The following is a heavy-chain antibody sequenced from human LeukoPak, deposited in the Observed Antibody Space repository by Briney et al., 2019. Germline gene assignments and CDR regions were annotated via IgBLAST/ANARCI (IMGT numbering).Heavy chain of an antibody. CDR2: IYYSGST. CDR1: GGSISSSSYY. D-gene: IGHD3-22*01. CDR3: ASRSSSGYYSY. J-gene: IGHJ4*02. Sequence: SETLSLTCTVSGGSISSSSYYWGWIRQPPGKGLEWLGSIYYSGSTYYNPSLKSRVTISVDTTKNQFSLKLSSVTAADTAVYYCASRSSSGYYSYWGQGTLVTVSS. V-gene: IGHV4-39*01.